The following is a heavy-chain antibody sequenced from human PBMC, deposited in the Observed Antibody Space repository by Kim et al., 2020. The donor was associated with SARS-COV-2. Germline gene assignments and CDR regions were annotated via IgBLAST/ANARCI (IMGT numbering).Heavy chain of an antibody. J-gene: IGHJ2*01. CDR3: ARRSRFGSYWYFDL. Sequence: SPSFQGQVTISADKSISTAYLQWSSLKALDTAMYYCARRSRFGSYWYFDLWGRGTLVTVSS. V-gene: IGHV5-51*01. D-gene: IGHD3-10*01.